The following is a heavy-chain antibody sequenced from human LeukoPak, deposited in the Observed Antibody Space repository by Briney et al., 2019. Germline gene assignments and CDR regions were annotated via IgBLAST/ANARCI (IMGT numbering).Heavy chain of an antibody. J-gene: IGHJ4*02. D-gene: IGHD1-26*01. CDR3: ARVSGSQKNPCLDY. CDR1: GGSISSYY. V-gene: IGHV4-59*01. CDR2: IYYSGST. Sequence: SETLSLTCTVSGGSISSYYWSWVRPPPGEGLEWIGYIYYSGSTNYNPSLNSRVTISVDTSKNQFSLKLSSVAAADTAVYYCARVSGSQKNPCLDYWGQGTLVTVSS.